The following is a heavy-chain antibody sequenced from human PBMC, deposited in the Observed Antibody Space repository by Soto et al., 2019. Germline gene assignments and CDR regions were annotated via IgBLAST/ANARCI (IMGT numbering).Heavy chain of an antibody. CDR3: ARDGGGAAAGGVPDY. CDR2: IGTAGDT. J-gene: IGHJ4*02. D-gene: IGHD6-13*01. CDR1: GFTFSSYD. V-gene: IGHV3-13*01. Sequence: GGSLRLSCAASGFTFSSYDMHWVRQATGKGLEWVSAIGTAGDTYYPGSVKGRFTISRENAKNSLYLQMNSLRAEDTAVYYCARDGGGAAAGGVPDYWGQGTLVTVSS.